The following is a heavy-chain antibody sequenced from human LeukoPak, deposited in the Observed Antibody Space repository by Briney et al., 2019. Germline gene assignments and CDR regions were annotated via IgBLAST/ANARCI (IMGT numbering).Heavy chain of an antibody. CDR3: ARVDYGSDYFDY. Sequence: GGSLRLSCAASGFTFSSYAMSWVRQAPGKGLEWVSAISGSGGSTYYADSVKGRFTISRDNSKNTLYLQMNSLRAEDTAVYYCARVDYGSDYFDYWGQGTLVTVSS. D-gene: IGHD3-10*01. CDR1: GFTFSSYA. J-gene: IGHJ4*02. V-gene: IGHV3-23*01. CDR2: ISGSGGST.